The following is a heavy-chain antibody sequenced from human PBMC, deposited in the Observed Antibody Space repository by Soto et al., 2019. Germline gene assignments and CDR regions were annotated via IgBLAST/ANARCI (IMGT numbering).Heavy chain of an antibody. D-gene: IGHD3-3*01. CDR1: GGSISSSSYY. Sequence: TSETLSLTCTVSGGSISSSSYYWGWIRQPPGKGLEWIGSIYYSGSTYYNPSLKSRVTISVDTSKNQFSLKLSSVTAADTALYYCARRKVTIFGVVIPYFDYWGQGTLVTVSS. V-gene: IGHV4-39*01. J-gene: IGHJ4*02. CDR3: ARRKVTIFGVVIPYFDY. CDR2: IYYSGST.